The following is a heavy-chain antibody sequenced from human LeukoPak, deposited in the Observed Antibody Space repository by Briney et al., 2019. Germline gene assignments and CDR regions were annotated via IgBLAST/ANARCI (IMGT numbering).Heavy chain of an antibody. CDR1: GGSISSYY. J-gene: IGHJ6*03. CDR3: ARETYYYDSSGYYWYMDV. V-gene: IGHV4-4*07. CDR2: IYTSGST. Sequence: SETLSLTCTVSGGSISSYYWSWIRQPAGKALEWIGRIYTSGSTNYNPSLKSRVTMSVDTSKNQFSLKLSSVTAADTAVYYCARETYYYDSSGYYWYMDVWGKGTTVTVSS. D-gene: IGHD3-22*01.